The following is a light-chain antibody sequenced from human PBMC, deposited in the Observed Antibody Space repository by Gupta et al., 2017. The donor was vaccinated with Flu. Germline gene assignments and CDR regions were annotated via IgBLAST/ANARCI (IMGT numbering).Light chain of an antibody. CDR2: RND. Sequence: QSVLTQPPSASGTPGQRVTISCSGSGSNIGSNYVYWYQQLPGTAPKLLIYRNDQRPSGVPDRFSGSKSGTSASLAISGLRSEDEADYYCAAWDDALSGHVVFGGGIKLTVL. CDR3: AAWDDALSGHVV. V-gene: IGLV1-47*01. CDR1: GSNIGSNY. J-gene: IGLJ2*01.